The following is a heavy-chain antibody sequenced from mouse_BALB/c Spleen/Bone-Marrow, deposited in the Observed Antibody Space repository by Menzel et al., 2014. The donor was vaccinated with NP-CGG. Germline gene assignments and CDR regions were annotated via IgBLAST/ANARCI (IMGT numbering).Heavy chain of an antibody. CDR3: ARKYGDY. V-gene: IGHV1-80*01. CDR2: IYPGDGET. CDR1: GYSFSSYW. Sequence: VQLVESGAELVRPGSSVKISCKASGYSFSSYWMSWVKQRPGQGLEWIGQIYPGDGETNYNGKFKGNATLTADKSSSTAYMQLISLTSEDSAVYFCARKYGDYWGQGTTLTVSS. D-gene: IGHD2-10*02. J-gene: IGHJ2*01.